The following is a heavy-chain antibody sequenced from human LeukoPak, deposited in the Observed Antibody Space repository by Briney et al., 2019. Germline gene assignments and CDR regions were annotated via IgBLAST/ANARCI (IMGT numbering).Heavy chain of an antibody. CDR3: ARVGYYYDSSGYYYVY. J-gene: IGHJ4*02. V-gene: IGHV3-21*01. D-gene: IGHD3-22*01. CDR1: GFTFSSYS. Sequence: GGSLRLSCAASGFTFSSYSMNWVRQAPGKGLEWVSSISSSSSYIYYADSVKGRFTISRDNAKNSLYLQMNSLRAEDTAVYYCARVGYYYDSSGYYYVYRGQGTLVTVSS. CDR2: ISSSSSYI.